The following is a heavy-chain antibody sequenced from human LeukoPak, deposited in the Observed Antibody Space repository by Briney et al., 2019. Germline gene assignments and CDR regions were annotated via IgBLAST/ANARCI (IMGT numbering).Heavy chain of an antibody. V-gene: IGHV1-3*01. J-gene: IGHJ4*02. D-gene: IGHD6-19*01. Sequence: ASVKVSCKASGYTFTSYGISWVRQAPGQGLEWMGWVNAGNGNTKYSQKFQGRVTITRDTSATTAYVELSSLRSEDTAVYYCSRDPRSGWHDYWGQGTLVTVSS. CDR2: VNAGNGNT. CDR3: SRDPRSGWHDY. CDR1: GYTFTSYG.